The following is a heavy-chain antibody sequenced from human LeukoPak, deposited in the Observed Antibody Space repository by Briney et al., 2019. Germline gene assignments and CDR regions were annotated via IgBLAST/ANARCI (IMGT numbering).Heavy chain of an antibody. J-gene: IGHJ4*02. D-gene: IGHD6-13*01. V-gene: IGHV3-21*01. Sequence: GGSLRLSCAASGFTFSSYSMNWVRQAPGKGLEWVSSISSSSSYIYYADSVKGRFTISRDNAKNSLYLQMNSLRAEDTAVYYCAREPRIAAAGTPIDYWGQGTLVTVSS. CDR2: ISSSSSYI. CDR1: GFTFSSYS. CDR3: AREPRIAAAGTPIDY.